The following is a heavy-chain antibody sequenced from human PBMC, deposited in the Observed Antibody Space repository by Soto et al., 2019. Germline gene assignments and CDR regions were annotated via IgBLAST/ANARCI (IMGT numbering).Heavy chain of an antibody. V-gene: IGHV1-69*12. CDR3: ARDKGGYSYGYFDY. CDR2: IIPIFGTA. J-gene: IGHJ4*02. CDR1: GGTFSSYA. D-gene: IGHD5-18*01. Sequence: QVQLVQSGAEVKKPGSSVKVSCKASGGTFSSYAISWVRQAPGQGLEWMGGIIPIFGTANYAQKFQGRDTITADQSTSTAYMELSSPRSEDTAVYYCARDKGGYSYGYFDYWGQGTLVTVSS.